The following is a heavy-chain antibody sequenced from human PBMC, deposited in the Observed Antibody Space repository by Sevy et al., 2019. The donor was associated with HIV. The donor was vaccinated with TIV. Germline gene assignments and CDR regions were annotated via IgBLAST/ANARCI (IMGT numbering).Heavy chain of an antibody. Sequence: ASVKVSCKASGYTFTTYYIHWVRQAPGQGLEWMGLIDPSGSTRYAQKFQGRVSMTGDTSTTTLDMGLSSLTSEDTAVYYCARDRDLSGSYLEYYYYAMDVWGQGTTVTVSS. V-gene: IGHV1-46*01. CDR2: IDPSGST. J-gene: IGHJ6*02. CDR3: ARDRDLSGSYLEYYYYAMDV. D-gene: IGHD1-26*01. CDR1: GYTFTTYY.